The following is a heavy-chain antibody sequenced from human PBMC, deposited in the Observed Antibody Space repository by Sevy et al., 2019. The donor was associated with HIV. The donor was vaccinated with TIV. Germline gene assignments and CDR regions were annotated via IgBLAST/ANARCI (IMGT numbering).Heavy chain of an antibody. CDR2: ISGSGDNT. CDR3: AKDFYGSGSYYTTDC. V-gene: IGHV3-23*01. Sequence: WGSLRLSCAASGLIFSNYAMNWVRQAPGKGLEWVSTISGSGDNTYYAESVKGRFTIFRDNSKNTVYLQMNSLRAEDTAVYYCAKDFYGSGSYYTTDCWGQGTLVTVSS. D-gene: IGHD3-10*01. CDR1: GLIFSNYA. J-gene: IGHJ4*02.